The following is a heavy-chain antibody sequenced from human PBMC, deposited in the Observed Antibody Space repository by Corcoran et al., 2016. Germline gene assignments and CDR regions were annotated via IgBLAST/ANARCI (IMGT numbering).Heavy chain of an antibody. V-gene: IGHV3-73*02. D-gene: IGHD5-18*01. J-gene: IGHJ4*02. CDR1: GFTFSGSA. CDR2: IRSKANSYAT. Sequence: EVQLVESGGGLVQPGGSLKLSCAASGFTFSGSAMHWVRQASGKGLAWVGRIRSKANSYATAYAASVKGRFTISRDDSKNTAYLQMNSLKTEDTAVYYCTTPAGDTAMGMADYWGQGTLVTVSS. CDR3: TTPAGDTAMGMADY.